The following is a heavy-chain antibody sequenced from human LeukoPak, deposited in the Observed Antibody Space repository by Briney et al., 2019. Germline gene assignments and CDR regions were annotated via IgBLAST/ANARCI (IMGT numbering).Heavy chain of an antibody. J-gene: IGHJ4*02. CDR1: EFSFCSNY. D-gene: IGHD2-15*01. CDR3: AKDTVLVVVAALFDY. Sequence: PGGSLRLSCAASEFSFCSNYMTWVRQAPGKGLEWVSLIYSGGSTYYSESVKGRFTISRDNSNNTLYLQMNSLRAEDTAVYYCAKDTVLVVVAALFDYWGQGTLVTVSS. V-gene: IGHV3-66*01. CDR2: IYSGGST.